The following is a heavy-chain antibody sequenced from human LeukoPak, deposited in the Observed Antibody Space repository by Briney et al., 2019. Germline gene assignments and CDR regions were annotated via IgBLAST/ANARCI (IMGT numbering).Heavy chain of an antibody. Sequence: GASVKVSCKASGYTFTSYDINWVRQATGQGLEWMGWMNPNSGNTGYARKFQGRVTMTRNTSISTAYMELSSLRSEDTAVYYCASTSIPDLGLDWGQGTLVTVSS. J-gene: IGHJ4*02. CDR1: GYTFTSYD. V-gene: IGHV1-8*01. CDR2: MNPNSGNT. D-gene: IGHD1-26*01. CDR3: ASTSIPDLGLD.